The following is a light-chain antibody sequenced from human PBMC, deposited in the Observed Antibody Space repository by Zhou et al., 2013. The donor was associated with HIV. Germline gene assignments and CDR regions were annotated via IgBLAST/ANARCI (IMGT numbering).Light chain of an antibody. Sequence: EIVMTQSPATLSVSPGERATLSCRASQSVSSNLAWYQQKPGQAPRLLIYGASTRATGIPARFSGSGSGTEFTLTISSMQSEDFAVYYCQQYGSFFGPWGPNWISN. V-gene: IGKV3-15*01. J-gene: IGKJ3*01. CDR2: GAS. CDR3: QQYGSF. CDR1: QSVSSN.